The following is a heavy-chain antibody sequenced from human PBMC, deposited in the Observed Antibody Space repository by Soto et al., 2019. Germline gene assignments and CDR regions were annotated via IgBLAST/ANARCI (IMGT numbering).Heavy chain of an antibody. V-gene: IGHV4-38-2*01. CDR2: IYHSGST. D-gene: IGHD3-22*01. CDR1: GYSISSGYY. CDR3: ARSYYDSSGYSGFDY. Sequence: PSETLSLTCAVSGYSISSGYYWGWIRQPPGKGLEWIRSIYHSGSTYYNPSLKSRVTISVDTSKNQFSLKLSSVTAADTAVYYCARSYYDSSGYSGFDYWGQGTLVTVSS. J-gene: IGHJ4*02.